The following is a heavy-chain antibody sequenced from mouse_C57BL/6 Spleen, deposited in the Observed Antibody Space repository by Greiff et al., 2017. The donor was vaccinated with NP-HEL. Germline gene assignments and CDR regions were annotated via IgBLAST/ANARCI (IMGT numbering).Heavy chain of an antibody. CDR3: AGGGLLRFYYFDY. J-gene: IGHJ2*01. D-gene: IGHD1-1*01. CDR2: ISSGSSTI. CDR1: GFTFSDYG. V-gene: IGHV5-17*01. Sequence: EVQGVESGGGLVKPGGSLKLSCAASGFTFSDYGMHWVRQAPEKGLEWVAYISSGSSTIYYADTVKGRFTISRDNAKNTLFLQMTRLRSEDTAMYYCAGGGLLRFYYFDYWGQGTTLTVSS.